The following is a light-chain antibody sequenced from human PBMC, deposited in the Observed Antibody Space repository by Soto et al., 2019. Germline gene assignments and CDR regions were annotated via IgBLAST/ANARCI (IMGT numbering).Light chain of an antibody. Sequence: IQITPSPSTVSASVGDGVTITGRASQRISTWLAWYQQKPGKDPKLLISDDSSLETGVPSRFRGSGSGTEFTPPIPSMQPDEFATYHRRPYKSYWTLGQGTPVDIK. V-gene: IGKV1-5*01. CDR3: RPYKSYWT. J-gene: IGKJ1*01. CDR1: QRISTW. CDR2: DDS.